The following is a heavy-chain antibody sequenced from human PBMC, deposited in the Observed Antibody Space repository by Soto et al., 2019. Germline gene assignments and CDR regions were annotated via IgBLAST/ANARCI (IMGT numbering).Heavy chain of an antibody. CDR3: ARFIAAAGYYYYGMDV. V-gene: IGHV1-8*01. CDR2: MNPNSGNT. Sequence: ASVKVSCKASGYTFTSYDFNWVRQATGQGLEWMGWMNPNSGNTGYAQKFQGRVTMTRNTSISTAYMELSSLRSDDTAVYYCARFIAAAGYYYYGMDVWGQGTTVTVSS. J-gene: IGHJ6*02. CDR1: GYTFTSYD. D-gene: IGHD6-13*01.